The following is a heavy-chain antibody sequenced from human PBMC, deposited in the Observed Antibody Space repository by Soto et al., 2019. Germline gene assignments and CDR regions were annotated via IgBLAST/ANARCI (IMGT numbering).Heavy chain of an antibody. D-gene: IGHD3-16*01. V-gene: IGHV3-66*01. CDR3: AGGGTYTSAFFY. CDR2: VYSGGST. CDR1: GFTVSSKY. J-gene: IGHJ4*02. Sequence: EVQLVESGGGLVQPGGSLRLSCAASGFTVSSKYMSWVRQAPGKGLEWVSVVYSGGSTNNADSVKGRFTISRGNSKTTLFLQMESLRAEDSAVYYCAGGGTYTSAFFYWGQGNLVSVSS.